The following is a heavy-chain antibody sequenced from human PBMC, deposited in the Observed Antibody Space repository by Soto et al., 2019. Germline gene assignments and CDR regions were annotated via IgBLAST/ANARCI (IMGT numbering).Heavy chain of an antibody. Sequence: SETLSLTWDVSGGSISSSNLWSWVRQTPGKGLEWIGEIYHSGRTNYNPSLKSRVTISVDKSKNQFSLKLSSVTAADTAVYYCVGELERSNNCFDPWGQGTLVTVSS. D-gene: IGHD1-1*01. CDR3: VGELERSNNCFDP. CDR2: IYHSGRT. V-gene: IGHV4-4*02. J-gene: IGHJ5*02. CDR1: GGSISSSNL.